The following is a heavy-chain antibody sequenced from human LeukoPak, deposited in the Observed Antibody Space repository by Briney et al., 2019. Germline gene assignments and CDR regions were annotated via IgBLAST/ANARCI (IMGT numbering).Heavy chain of an antibody. CDR1: GFTFSSYA. CDR2: ISYDGSNK. Sequence: GRSLRLSCAASGFTFSSYAMHWVRQAPGKGLEWVAVISYDGSNKYYADSVKGRFTISRDNSKNTLYLQMNSLRAEDTAVYYCARELRGEYGDYWFDPWGQEPWSPSPQ. D-gene: IGHD4-17*01. CDR3: ARELRGEYGDYWFDP. J-gene: IGHJ5*02. V-gene: IGHV3-30*01.